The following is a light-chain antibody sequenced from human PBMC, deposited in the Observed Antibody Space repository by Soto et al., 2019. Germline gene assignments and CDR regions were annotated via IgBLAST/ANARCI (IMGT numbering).Light chain of an antibody. CDR1: QSVSSN. CDR2: GAS. J-gene: IGKJ5*01. CDR3: QQYNNWLS. Sequence: EIVMTQSPATLSVSPGERATLSCRASQSVSSNLAWYQQKPGQAPRLLIYGASTRATGIPARFSGSGSGTEFTLTISSLQSEEFAVYYCQQYNNWLSFGQGTRLAIK. V-gene: IGKV3-15*01.